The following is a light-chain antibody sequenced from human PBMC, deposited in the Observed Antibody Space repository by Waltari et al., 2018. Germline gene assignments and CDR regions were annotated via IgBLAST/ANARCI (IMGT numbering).Light chain of an antibody. CDR2: GAS. CDR1: QSVSRS. CDR3: QHYVRLPAT. J-gene: IGKJ1*01. Sequence: IVLTQSPGTLSLSPGESATLSCRASQSVSRSLAWYQQKPCQAPKLLIYGASTRATGIPARLTGSWSGTDFSLTISSLEPEDFAIYFCQHYVRLPATFGQGTKVEIK. V-gene: IGKV3-20*01.